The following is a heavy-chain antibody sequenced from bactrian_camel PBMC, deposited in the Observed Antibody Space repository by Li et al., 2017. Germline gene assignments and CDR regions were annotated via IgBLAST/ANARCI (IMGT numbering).Heavy chain of an antibody. V-gene: IGHV3S53*01. D-gene: IGHD2*01. Sequence: HVQLVESGGGSAQVGGSLRLSCSASADALMYMAWFRQAPGQKREAVAAITTGGSSTMYHDSVKGRFTISKDSAKNSLDLQMNSLNPEDTAMYYCAADPQTLHILVVNSAHILRTNIEYWGRGTQVTVS. CDR2: ITTGGSST. J-gene: IGHJ4*01. CDR1: ADALMY. CDR3: AADPQTLHILVVNSAHILRTNIEY.